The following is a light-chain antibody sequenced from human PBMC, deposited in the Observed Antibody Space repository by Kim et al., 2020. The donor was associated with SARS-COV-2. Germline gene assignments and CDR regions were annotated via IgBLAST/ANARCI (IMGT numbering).Light chain of an antibody. CDR3: QTWGTPWV. V-gene: IGLV4-69*01. CDR2: LNSDGSH. Sequence: QLVLTQSPSASASLGASVKLTCTLSSRHSSYAIAWHQQQPEKGPRYLMKLNSDGSHSKGDGIPDRFSGSSSGAERYLTISSLQSEDEADYYCQTWGTPWVFGRGTQLNVL. CDR1: SRHSSYA. J-gene: IGLJ3*02.